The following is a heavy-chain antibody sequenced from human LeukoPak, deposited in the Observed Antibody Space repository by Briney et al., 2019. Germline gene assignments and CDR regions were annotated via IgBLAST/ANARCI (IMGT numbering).Heavy chain of an antibody. CDR2: VNESGGT. J-gene: IGHJ5*02. Sequence: SETLSLPCAVYLDSFSNYHWNWIRQTPAKGMEWIGEVNESGGTNISPSLRSRVILSVDTSKNQFSLKLISATVADTAIYYCARGQGATVPQVGKNWFDPWGQGTRVTVSS. CDR1: LDSFSNYH. D-gene: IGHD1-26*01. CDR3: ARGQGATVPQVGKNWFDP. V-gene: IGHV4-34*01.